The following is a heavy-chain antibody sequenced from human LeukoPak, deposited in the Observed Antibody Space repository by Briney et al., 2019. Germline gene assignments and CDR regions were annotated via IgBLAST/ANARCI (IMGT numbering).Heavy chain of an antibody. CDR1: GFTFSNYA. Sequence: SGGSLRLSCAASGFTFSNYAMHWVRQAPGKGLEWVALINCDGSNKYYADSVKGRFTISRDNSKNTLYLQMNSLRAEDTAVYYCTNFDYWGQGTLVTVSS. CDR3: TNFDY. J-gene: IGHJ4*02. V-gene: IGHV3-30*02. CDR2: INCDGSNK.